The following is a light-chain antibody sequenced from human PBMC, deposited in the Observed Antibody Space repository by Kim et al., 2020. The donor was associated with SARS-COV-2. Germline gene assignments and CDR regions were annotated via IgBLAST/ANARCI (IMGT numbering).Light chain of an antibody. CDR3: QQSYSAPFT. J-gene: IGKJ2*01. CDR2: AAS. V-gene: IGKV1-39*01. Sequence: DIHMTQFPSSLSASVGDRVIITCRASQTISSYLNWYQQKPGKAPKLLIYAASSLQSGIPSRFSGSGSGTDFTLTISSLQPEDFATYYCQQSYSAPFTFGQGTKLEI. CDR1: QTISSY.